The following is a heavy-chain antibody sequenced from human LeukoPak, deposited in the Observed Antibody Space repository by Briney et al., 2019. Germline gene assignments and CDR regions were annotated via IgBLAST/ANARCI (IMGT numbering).Heavy chain of an antibody. CDR3: ARRPAYCGGDCYSDAFDI. Sequence: SETLSLTCTVSGGSISGYYWSWIRQPPGKGLEWIGYIYYSGSTNYNPSLKSRVTISVDTSKNQFSLKLSSVTAADTAVYYCARRPAYCGGDCYSDAFDIWGRGTMVTVSS. CDR2: IYYSGST. J-gene: IGHJ3*02. D-gene: IGHD2-21*02. CDR1: GGSISGYY. V-gene: IGHV4-59*01.